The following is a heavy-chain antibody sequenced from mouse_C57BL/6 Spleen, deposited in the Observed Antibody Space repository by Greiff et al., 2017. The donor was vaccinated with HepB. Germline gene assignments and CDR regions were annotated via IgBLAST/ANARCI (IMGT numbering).Heavy chain of an antibody. D-gene: IGHD5-2*01. J-gene: IGHJ3*01. V-gene: IGHV1-81*01. CDR3: AEYGFAY. Sequence: QVQLQQSGAELARPGASVKLSCKASGYTFTSYGISWVKQRTGQGLEWIGEIYPRSGNTYYNEKFKGKATLTADKSSSTAYMELRSLTSEDSAVYFCAEYGFAYWGQGTLVTVSA. CDR1: GYTFTSYG. CDR2: IYPRSGNT.